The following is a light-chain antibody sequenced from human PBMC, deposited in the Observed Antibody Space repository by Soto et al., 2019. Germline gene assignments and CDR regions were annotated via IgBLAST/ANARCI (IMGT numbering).Light chain of an antibody. V-gene: IGKV1-33*01. Sequence: DIQMTQSPSSLSASVGDRVTITCQASQHISTYLNWFQQKPGKAPELLIYDASNLVPGVPSRFSGSGSGTDFIFTISSLQPEDIATYYFQQYDDLPPTFGPGTKVDIK. CDR2: DAS. CDR1: QHISTY. CDR3: QQYDDLPPT. J-gene: IGKJ3*01.